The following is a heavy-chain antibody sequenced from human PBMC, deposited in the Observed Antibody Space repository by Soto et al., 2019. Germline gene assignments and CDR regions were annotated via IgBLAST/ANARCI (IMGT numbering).Heavy chain of an antibody. D-gene: IGHD3-22*01. V-gene: IGHV1-3*01. CDR2: INAGNGNT. J-gene: IGHJ3*02. CDR1: GYTFTSYA. Sequence: ASVKVSCKASGYTFTSYAMHWVRQAPGQRLEWMGWINAGNGNTKYSQKFQGRVTITRDTSASTAYMELSSLRSEDTAVYYCARRLDYYDSSGYPSGAFDIWGQGTMVTVSS. CDR3: ARRLDYYDSSGYPSGAFDI.